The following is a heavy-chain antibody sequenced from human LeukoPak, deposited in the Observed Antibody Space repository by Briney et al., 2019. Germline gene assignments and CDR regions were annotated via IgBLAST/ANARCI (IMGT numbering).Heavy chain of an antibody. CDR2: IYYSGST. J-gene: IGHJ4*02. CDR1: GGSISSYY. V-gene: IGHV4-59*01. CDR3: AREGRLGYCSSTSCCGPFCFDY. D-gene: IGHD2-2*01. Sequence: SETLSLTCTFSGGSISSYYWSWIRQPPGKGLEWIGYIYYSGSTNYNPSLKSRVTISVDTSKNQFSLKLSPVTAADTAVYYCAREGRLGYCSSTSCCGPFCFDYWGQGTLVAVSS.